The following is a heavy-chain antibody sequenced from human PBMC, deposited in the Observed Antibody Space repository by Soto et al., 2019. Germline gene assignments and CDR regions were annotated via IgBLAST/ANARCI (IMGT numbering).Heavy chain of an antibody. V-gene: IGHV1-18*01. Sequence: ASVKVSCKASGYTFTSYGISWVRQAPGQGLEWMGWISAYNGNTNYAQKLQGRVTMTTDTSTSTAYMELRSLRSDDTAVYYCARDKHLGEPYYYDSSGLFDCWGQGTLVTVSS. J-gene: IGHJ4*02. CDR2: ISAYNGNT. CDR1: GYTFTSYG. CDR3: ARDKHLGEPYYYDSSGLFDC. D-gene: IGHD3-22*01.